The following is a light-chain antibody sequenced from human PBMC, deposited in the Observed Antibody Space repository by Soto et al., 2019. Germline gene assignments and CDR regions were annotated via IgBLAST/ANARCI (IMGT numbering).Light chain of an antibody. CDR3: QQYNSFWT. CDR1: QSISSW. CDR2: DAS. V-gene: IGKV1-5*01. Sequence: DIQMTQSPSTLSASVGDRVTITCRASQSISSWLAWYQQKPGKAPKLLIYDASYLERGVPSRFSGNGSGTEFTLTISSLQPDDLATYYCQQYNSFWTFGQGTKVDIK. J-gene: IGKJ1*01.